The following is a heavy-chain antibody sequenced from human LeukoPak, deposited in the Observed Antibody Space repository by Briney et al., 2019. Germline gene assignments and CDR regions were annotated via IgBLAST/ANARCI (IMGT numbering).Heavy chain of an antibody. CDR3: ASPGGISDYYYKYV. CDR1: GGTFSSYA. Sequence: GASVKVSCKASGGTFSSYAISWVRQAPGQGLEWMGGIIPIFGTANYAQKFQGRVTITADESTSTAYMELSSLRSEDTAVYYCASPGGISDYYYKYVWGQGTTVTVSS. V-gene: IGHV1-69*13. J-gene: IGHJ6*03. CDR2: IIPIFGTA. D-gene: IGHD3-16*01.